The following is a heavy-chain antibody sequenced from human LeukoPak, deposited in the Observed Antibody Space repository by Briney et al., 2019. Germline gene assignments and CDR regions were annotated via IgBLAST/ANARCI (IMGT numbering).Heavy chain of an antibody. J-gene: IGHJ4*02. V-gene: IGHV3-21*01. Sequence: GSLRLSCAASGFTFSSYTMNWVRQAPGKGLEWVSIISSSSSYMYYADSVKGRFTISRDNAKNALYLQMNSLRVEDTAVYYCARDGRCGGDCYASWGQGTLVTVSS. CDR1: GFTFSSYT. D-gene: IGHD2-21*02. CDR3: ARDGRCGGDCYAS. CDR2: ISSSSSYM.